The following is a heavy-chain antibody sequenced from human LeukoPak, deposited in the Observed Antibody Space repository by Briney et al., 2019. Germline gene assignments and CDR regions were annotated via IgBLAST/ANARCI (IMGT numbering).Heavy chain of an antibody. Sequence: GGSLRLSCAVSGFTFSSYNMNWVRQAPGKGLEWVSYISSSSSTIYYADSVKGRFTISRDNAKNSLYLQMNSLRAEDTAVYYCARDFGQQLVPAGGFDYWGQGTLVTVSS. CDR3: ARDFGQQLVPAGGFDY. D-gene: IGHD6-13*01. V-gene: IGHV3-48*01. CDR2: ISSSSSTI. CDR1: GFTFSSYN. J-gene: IGHJ4*02.